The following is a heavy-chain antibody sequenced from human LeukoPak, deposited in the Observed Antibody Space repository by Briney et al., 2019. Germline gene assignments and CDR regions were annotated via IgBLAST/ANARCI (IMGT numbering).Heavy chain of an antibody. CDR1: GFSFSNSW. Sequence: PGGSLRLSCAASGFSFSNSWMHWVRQAPGKGLVCVPRISGDGSSTSYADSVKGRFTISRDNAKNTLYLQMNSLRAEDTAVYYCARLGSQGGVAALDYWGQGTLVTVSS. D-gene: IGHD6-25*01. CDR3: ARLGSQGGVAALDY. V-gene: IGHV3-74*01. CDR2: ISGDGSST. J-gene: IGHJ4*02.